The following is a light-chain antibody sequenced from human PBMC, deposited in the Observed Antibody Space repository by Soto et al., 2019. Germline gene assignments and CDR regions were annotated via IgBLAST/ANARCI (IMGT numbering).Light chain of an antibody. CDR3: CSYAGSYIYVV. CDR1: SSDVCGYNY. J-gene: IGLJ2*01. V-gene: IGLV2-11*01. CDR2: DVS. Sequence: QSALTQPRSVSGSPGQSVTISCTGTSSDVCGYNYVSWYQQHPGKAPKLMIYDVSKRPSGVPDRFSGSKSGNTASLTISGLQAEDEADYYCCSYAGSYIYVVFGGGSKLTVL.